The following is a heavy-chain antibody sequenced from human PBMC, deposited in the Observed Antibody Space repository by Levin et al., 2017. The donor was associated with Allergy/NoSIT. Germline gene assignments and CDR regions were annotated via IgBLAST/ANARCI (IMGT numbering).Heavy chain of an antibody. Sequence: GESLKISCAASGFTFSSYAMHWVRQAPGKGLEWVAVISYDGSNKYYADSVKGRFTISRDNSKNTLYLQMNSLRAEDTAVYYCAVGIAAAGGSFDYWGQGTLVTVSS. CDR1: GFTFSSYA. D-gene: IGHD6-13*01. CDR3: AVGIAAAGGSFDY. V-gene: IGHV3-30-3*01. J-gene: IGHJ4*02. CDR2: ISYDGSNK.